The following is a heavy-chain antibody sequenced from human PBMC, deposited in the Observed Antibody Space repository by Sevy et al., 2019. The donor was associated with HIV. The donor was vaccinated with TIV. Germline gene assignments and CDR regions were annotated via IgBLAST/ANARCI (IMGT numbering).Heavy chain of an antibody. V-gene: IGHV4-39*01. CDR3: ARQGIAVAGVYYYYYGMDV. J-gene: IGHJ6*02. CDR1: GGSISSSSYY. CDR2: IYYSGST. D-gene: IGHD6-19*01. Sequence: SETLSLTCTVSGGSISSSSYYWGWIRQPPGKGLEWIGSIYYSGSTYYNPSLKSRVTISVDTSKNQFSLKLSSVTAAATAVYYCARQGIAVAGVYYYYYGMDVWGQGTTVTVSS.